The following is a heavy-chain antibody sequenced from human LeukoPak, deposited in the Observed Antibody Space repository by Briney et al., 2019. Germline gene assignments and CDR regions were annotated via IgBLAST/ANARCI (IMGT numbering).Heavy chain of an antibody. CDR3: TDPDWG. V-gene: IGHV3-7*01. CDR2: ITQDGSAK. CDR1: GFTVSSNY. Sequence: GGSLRLSCAASGFTVSSNYMTWVRQAPGKGLEGVATITQDGSAKYYVDSVKGRFTISRDNAKKSLYLQMNSLRAEDTAIYYCTDPDWGWGQGTMVTVSS. J-gene: IGHJ3*01. D-gene: IGHD3/OR15-3a*01.